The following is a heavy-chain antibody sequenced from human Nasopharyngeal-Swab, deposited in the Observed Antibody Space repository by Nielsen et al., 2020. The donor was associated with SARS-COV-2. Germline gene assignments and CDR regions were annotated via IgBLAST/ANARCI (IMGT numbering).Heavy chain of an antibody. CDR2: ISGSGGST. J-gene: IGHJ4*02. CDR3: AKGRVTVTTPLDY. D-gene: IGHD4-17*01. V-gene: IGHV3-23*01. Sequence: GESLKISCAASGFTFDDYGMSWVRQAPGKGLEWVSAISGSGGSTYYADSVKGRFTISRDNSKNTLYLQMNSLRAEDTAVYYCAKGRVTVTTPLDYWGQGTLVTVSS. CDR1: GFTFDDYG.